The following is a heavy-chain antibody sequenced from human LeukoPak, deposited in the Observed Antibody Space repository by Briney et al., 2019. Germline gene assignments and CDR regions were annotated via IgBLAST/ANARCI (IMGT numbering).Heavy chain of an antibody. CDR2: INAGNGNT. J-gene: IGHJ3*02. V-gene: IGHV1-3*01. CDR3: ARPSRVGTTRKDEAFDI. Sequence: GASVQVSCKASGYTSTSYVMHSVRQAPGQRLEWVGWINAGNGNTKYSQKLQGRVTIPRDTYASTAYMELSSLRADDTAVYYCARPSRVGTTRKDEAFDIWGHGTMVTVSS. D-gene: IGHD1-26*01. CDR1: GYTSTSYV.